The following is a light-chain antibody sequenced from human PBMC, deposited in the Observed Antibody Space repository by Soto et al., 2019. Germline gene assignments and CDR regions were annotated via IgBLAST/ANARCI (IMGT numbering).Light chain of an antibody. V-gene: IGKV1-5*03. CDR3: QQYNDNWT. Sequence: DIQMTQSPSTLSASVGDRVTITGRASQSVSRWLAWYQKKPGKAPKLLIYKASTLESGVPSRFSGSGSGTEFTIAISSLQPDDSATYYCQQYNDNWTFGKETKVQIK. J-gene: IGKJ1*01. CDR2: KAS. CDR1: QSVSRW.